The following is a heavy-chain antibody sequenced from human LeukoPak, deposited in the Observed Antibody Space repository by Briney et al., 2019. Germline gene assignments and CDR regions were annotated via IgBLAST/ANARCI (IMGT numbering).Heavy chain of an antibody. V-gene: IGHV4-59*08. D-gene: IGHD3-22*01. CDR3: ARGVHYYDSSGYHAFDI. CDR1: GGSISSYY. J-gene: IGHJ3*02. Sequence: SETLSLTCTVSGGSISSYYWSWIRQPPGKGLEWIGYIYYSGSTNYNPSLKSRVTISVDTSKNQFSLKLSSVTAADTAVYYCARGVHYYDSSGYHAFDIWGQGTMVTVSS. CDR2: IYYSGST.